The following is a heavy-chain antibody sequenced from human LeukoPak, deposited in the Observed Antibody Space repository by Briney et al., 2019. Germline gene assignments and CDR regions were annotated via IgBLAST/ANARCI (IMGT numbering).Heavy chain of an antibody. D-gene: IGHD2-2*01. J-gene: IGHJ4*02. CDR1: GYSITTGYY. CDR2: IYHSGST. V-gene: IGHV4-38-2*02. Sequence: SETLSLTCTVFGYSITTGYYWGWIRQPPGKGLEWIGSIYHSGSTFYNPSLKSRVTISVDTSKNQFSLKLSSVTAADTAVYYCARRGPDCSSTSCYDYWGQGTLVTVSS. CDR3: ARRGPDCSSTSCYDY.